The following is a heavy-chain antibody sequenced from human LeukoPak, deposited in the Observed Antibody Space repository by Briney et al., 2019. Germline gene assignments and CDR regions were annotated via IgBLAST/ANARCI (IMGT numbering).Heavy chain of an antibody. V-gene: IGHV3-23*01. Sequence: GGSLRLSCTASGITFDGYAMSWVRQAPGKGLEWVSSITGYGDSTYYADSVKGRFTISRDNSKNTLSLQMDSLRVDDTAVYYCAKGGRGMNWFDPWGQGTLVTVSS. CDR2: ITGYGDST. CDR3: AKGGRGMNWFDP. CDR1: GITFDGYA. D-gene: IGHD3-16*01. J-gene: IGHJ5*02.